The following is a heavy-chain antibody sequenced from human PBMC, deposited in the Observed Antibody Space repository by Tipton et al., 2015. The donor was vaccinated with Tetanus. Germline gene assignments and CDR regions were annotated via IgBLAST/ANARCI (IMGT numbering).Heavy chain of an antibody. V-gene: IGHV3-21*06. D-gene: IGHD1-26*01. CDR1: GFNFGGFG. J-gene: IGHJ4*02. CDR3: ASGRLTFGY. Sequence: SLRLSCAGSGFNFGGFGMHWIRQAPGKGLEWVASISSTSSYIHYADSVRGRFTISRDNTQNSVYLQLTSLRGDDTALYYCASGRLTFGYWGQGTLVTVSS. CDR2: ISSTSSYI.